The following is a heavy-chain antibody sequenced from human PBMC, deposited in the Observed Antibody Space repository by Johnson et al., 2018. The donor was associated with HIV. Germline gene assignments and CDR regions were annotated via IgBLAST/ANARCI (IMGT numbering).Heavy chain of an antibody. Sequence: VQLVESGGGVVQPGRSLRLSCAASGFTFSSYGMHWVRQAPGKGLEWVAVISYDGSNKYYADSVKGRFTISRDNSKNTLYLQMNSLRAEDMAVYYCARVRETKGPYDAFDIWGQGTMVTVSS. V-gene: IGHV3-30*03. D-gene: IGHD1-1*01. J-gene: IGHJ3*02. CDR3: ARVRETKGPYDAFDI. CDR1: GFTFSSYG. CDR2: ISYDGSNK.